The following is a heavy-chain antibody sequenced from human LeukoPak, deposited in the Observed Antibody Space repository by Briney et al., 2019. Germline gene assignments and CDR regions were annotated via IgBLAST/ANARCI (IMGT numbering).Heavy chain of an antibody. D-gene: IGHD1-1*01. Sequence: GGSLRLSCAASGLTFSDYYMTWIRQAPGKGLEWVSYITGRGTNTNYADSVKGRFTISRDNAKNSPYLQMNSLRAEDTAVYYCGRGNDGVDVWGQGTTVTVSS. CDR2: ITGRGTNT. CDR3: GRGNDGVDV. V-gene: IGHV3-11*05. CDR1: GLTFSDYY. J-gene: IGHJ6*02.